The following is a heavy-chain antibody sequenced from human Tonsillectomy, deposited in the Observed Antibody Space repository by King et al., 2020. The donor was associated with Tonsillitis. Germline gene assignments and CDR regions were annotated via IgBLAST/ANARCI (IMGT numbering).Heavy chain of an antibody. CDR2: FSVRGGGT. D-gene: IGHD3-3*01. CDR3: AKDRDFWRPEEMDV. Sequence: VQLVESGGGLVQPGGSLRLSCAASGFTFSSYAMSWVRQAPGKGLEWVSAFSVRGGGTYYADSVKGRFTISRDNSKNTLYLQMNSRRAEDTAVYYCAKDRDFWRPEEMDVWGKGTTVTVSS. V-gene: IGHV3-23*04. CDR1: GFTFSSYA. J-gene: IGHJ6*04.